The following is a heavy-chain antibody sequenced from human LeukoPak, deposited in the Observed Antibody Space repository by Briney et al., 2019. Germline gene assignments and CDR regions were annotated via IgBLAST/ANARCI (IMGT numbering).Heavy chain of an antibody. CDR3: ARGEYSYGYYYYYMDV. CDR2: ISSSSTYI. V-gene: IGHV3-21*01. J-gene: IGHJ6*03. CDR1: GFTFSSYR. Sequence: GGSLRLSCAASGFTFSSYRMNWVRQAPGKGLEWVSSISSSSTYIYYADSVKGRFTISRDNAKNSLYLQMNSLRAEDTAVYYCARGEYSYGYYYYYMDVWGKGTTVTVSS. D-gene: IGHD5-18*01.